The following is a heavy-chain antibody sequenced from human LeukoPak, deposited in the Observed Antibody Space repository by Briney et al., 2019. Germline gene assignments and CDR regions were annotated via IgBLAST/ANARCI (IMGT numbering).Heavy chain of an antibody. D-gene: IGHD2-2*01. V-gene: IGHV4-4*07. CDR1: GGSISNYH. CDR3: ARDLVVVPAAPLHYYLYYLDV. Sequence: PSETLSLTCTVSGGSISNYHWSWIRQPAGEGLEWIGRIYNGGSTTYSPPLSVDTSKNQFSLKVSSVTAADTAVYYCARDLVVVPAAPLHYYLYYLDVWGKGTTVTVSS. CDR2: IYNGGST. J-gene: IGHJ6*03.